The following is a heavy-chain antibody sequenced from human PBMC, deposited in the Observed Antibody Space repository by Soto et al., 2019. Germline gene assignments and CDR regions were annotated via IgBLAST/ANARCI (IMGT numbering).Heavy chain of an antibody. V-gene: IGHV5-10-1*01. CDR1: GYNFASYW. Sequence: GESLKISCQGSGYNFASYWISWVRQMPGKGLEWMGRIDPIDSYTNYSPSFQSHVTISADKSISTAYLQWSSLKASDTAMYYCARRYCSSASCPRNYYGMDVWGQGTTVTVSS. D-gene: IGHD2-2*01. CDR2: IDPIDSYT. J-gene: IGHJ6*02. CDR3: ARRYCSSASCPRNYYGMDV.